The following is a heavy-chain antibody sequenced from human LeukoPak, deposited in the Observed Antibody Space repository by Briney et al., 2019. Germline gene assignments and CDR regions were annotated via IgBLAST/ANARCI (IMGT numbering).Heavy chain of an antibody. CDR3: AREYRSTLRYYYGMDV. CDR1: GYTFTNYY. Sequence: ASVKVSCKASGYTFTNYYISWVRQATGQGLEWMGWMNPNSGSTGYAQKFQGRVTMTRNTSISTAYMELSSLGSEDTAVYYCAREYRSTLRYYYGMDVWGQGTTVTVSS. D-gene: IGHD6-13*01. CDR2: MNPNSGST. J-gene: IGHJ6*02. V-gene: IGHV1-8*02.